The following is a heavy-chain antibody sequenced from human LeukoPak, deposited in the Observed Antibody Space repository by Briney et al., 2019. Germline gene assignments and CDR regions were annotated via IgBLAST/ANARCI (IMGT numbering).Heavy chain of an antibody. CDR3: ARDNGRDYDSSGYYSFCDY. J-gene: IGHJ4*02. CDR1: GFTFSSYE. Sequence: GGSLRLSCAASGFTFSSYEMNWVRQAPGKGLEWVSYISSSGSTIYYADSVKGRFTISRDNAKNSLYLQMNSLRAEDTAAYYCARDNGRDYDSSGYYSFCDYWGQGTLVSVSS. V-gene: IGHV3-48*03. D-gene: IGHD3-22*01. CDR2: ISSSGSTI.